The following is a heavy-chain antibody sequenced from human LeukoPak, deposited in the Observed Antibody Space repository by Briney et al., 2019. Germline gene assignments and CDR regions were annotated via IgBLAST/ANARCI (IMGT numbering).Heavy chain of an antibody. Sequence: ASVKVSRKVSGYTLTELSMHWVRQAPGKGLEWMGGFDPEDGETIYAQKFQGRVTMTEDTSTDTAYMELSSLRSEDTAVYYCATMGGYYYDGYYFDYWGQGALVTVSS. J-gene: IGHJ4*02. D-gene: IGHD3-22*01. CDR1: GYTLTELS. V-gene: IGHV1-24*01. CDR3: ATMGGYYYDGYYFDY. CDR2: FDPEDGET.